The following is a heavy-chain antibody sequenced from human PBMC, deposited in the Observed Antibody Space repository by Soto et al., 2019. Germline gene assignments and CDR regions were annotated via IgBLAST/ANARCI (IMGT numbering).Heavy chain of an antibody. CDR1: GASVTSDDYY. CDR3: ARDPIFYYASSGYGGSYFDY. Sequence: SETLSLTCAVSGASVTSDDYYWSWIRQPPGKGLEWIGYIYHSGSTYYNPSLKGRVSISIDTSQNQFSLKLTSLTAADTAVYYCARDPIFYYASSGYGGSYFDYWGQGSRVTVSS. CDR2: IYHSGST. D-gene: IGHD3-22*01. J-gene: IGHJ4*02. V-gene: IGHV4-30-4*01.